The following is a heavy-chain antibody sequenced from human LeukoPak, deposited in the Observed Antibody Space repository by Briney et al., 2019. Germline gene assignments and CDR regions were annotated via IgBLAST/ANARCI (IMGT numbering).Heavy chain of an antibody. CDR2: ISGSGGST. D-gene: IGHD6-6*01. J-gene: IGHJ6*02. CDR1: GFTFSSYA. V-gene: IGHV3-23*01. CDR3: ARDSSSSSNYYYYYGMDV. Sequence: GGSLRLSCAASGFTFSSYAMSWVRQAPGKGLEWVSAISGSGGSTYYADSVKGRFTISRDNSKNTLYLQMNSLRAEDTAVYYCARDSSSSSNYYYYYGMDVWGQGTTVTVSS.